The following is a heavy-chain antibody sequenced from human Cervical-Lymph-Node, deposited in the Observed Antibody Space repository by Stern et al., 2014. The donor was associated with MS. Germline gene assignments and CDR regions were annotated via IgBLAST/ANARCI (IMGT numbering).Heavy chain of an antibody. CDR3: ARGRVSYSSSSSLDN. CDR2: INVYNGDT. D-gene: IGHD6-6*01. J-gene: IGHJ4*02. V-gene: IGHV1-18*01. CDR1: GYTFTTYA. Sequence: QVQLVESGAEVKKPGASVKVSCKASGYTFTTYAISWVRLAPGQGLEWMGWINVYNGDTNYAQNLQGRVTMTTDTSTRTADMELRSLRSDDTAVYYCARGRVSYSSSSSLDNWGQGTLVTVSS.